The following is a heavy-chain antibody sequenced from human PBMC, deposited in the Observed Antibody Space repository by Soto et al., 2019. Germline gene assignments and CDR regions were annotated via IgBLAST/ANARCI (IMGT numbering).Heavy chain of an antibody. D-gene: IGHD2-2*01. CDR3: AKDLTSTSRTPEL. J-gene: IGHJ4*02. CDR2: IRDTGYTT. Sequence: HPGGSLRLSCVVSGFTFSNYAMSWVRQAPGKGLEWVSAIRDTGYTTYYAGSVKGRFIISRDNSKNTLYLQMNSLSAEDTAVYYCAKDLTSTSRTPELWGQGTLVTVSS. V-gene: IGHV3-23*01. CDR1: GFTFSNYA.